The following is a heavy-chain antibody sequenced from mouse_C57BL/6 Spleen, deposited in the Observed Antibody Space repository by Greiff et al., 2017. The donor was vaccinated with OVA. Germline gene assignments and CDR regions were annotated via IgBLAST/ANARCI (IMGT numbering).Heavy chain of an antibody. V-gene: IGHV1-52*01. J-gene: IGHJ3*01. CDR2: IDPSDSET. CDR3: ARGEPWFAY. CDR1: GYTFTSYW. Sequence: VQLQESGAELVRPGSSVKLSCKASGYTFTSYWMHWVKQRPIQGLEWIGNIDPSDSETHYNQKFKDKATLTVDKSSSTAYMQLSSLTSEDSAVYYCARGEPWFAYWGQGTLVTVSA.